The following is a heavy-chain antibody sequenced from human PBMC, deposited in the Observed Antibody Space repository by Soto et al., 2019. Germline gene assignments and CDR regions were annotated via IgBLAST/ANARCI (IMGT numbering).Heavy chain of an antibody. V-gene: IGHV4-30-4*01. D-gene: IGHD3-22*01. Sequence: KPSETLSLTCTVSGGSISSGDYYWSWIRQPPGKGLEWIGYIYYSGSTYYNPSLKSRVTISVDTSKNQFSLKLSSVTAADTAVYYCARALRDYYDSSGYSDGNDYWGQGTLVTVSS. CDR1: GGSISSGDYY. CDR3: ARALRDYYDSSGYSDGNDY. J-gene: IGHJ4*02. CDR2: IYYSGST.